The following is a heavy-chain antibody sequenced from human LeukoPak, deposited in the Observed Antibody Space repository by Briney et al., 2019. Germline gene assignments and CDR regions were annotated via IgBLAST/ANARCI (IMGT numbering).Heavy chain of an antibody. CDR1: GGSISGYY. CDR3: ARRVSSSNASFDY. V-gene: IGHV4-59*08. J-gene: IGHJ4*02. D-gene: IGHD1-26*01. CDR2: IYYSGST. Sequence: SETLSPTCTVSGGSISGYYWSWIRQPPGKGLEWVGYIYYSGSTNYNPSLKSRVTVSVDTSKNQFSLKLNSVTAADTAVYYCARRVSSSNASFDYWGQGTLVTVSS.